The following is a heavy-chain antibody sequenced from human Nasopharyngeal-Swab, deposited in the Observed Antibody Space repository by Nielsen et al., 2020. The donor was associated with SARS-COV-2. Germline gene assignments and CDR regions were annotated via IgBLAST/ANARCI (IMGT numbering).Heavy chain of an antibody. CDR2: IKQDGSEK. J-gene: IGHJ3*01. D-gene: IGHD2-15*01. CDR1: GFIFSSYW. Sequence: GGSLRLSCEASGFIFSSYWMSWVRQAPGRGLEWVANIKQDGSEKNYVDSVKGRFSISRDTTKNSLYLQMNSLRAEDTAVYYCVKDNLLRAFDLWGQGTMVTVSS. V-gene: IGHV3-7*03. CDR3: VKDNLLRAFDL.